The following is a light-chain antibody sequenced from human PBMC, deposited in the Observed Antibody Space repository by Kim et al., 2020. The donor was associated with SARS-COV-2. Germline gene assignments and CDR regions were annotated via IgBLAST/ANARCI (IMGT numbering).Light chain of an antibody. V-gene: IGLV3-9*01. J-gene: IGLJ1*01. CDR2: RDK. Sequence: SYELTQPLSVSVALGQTASITCGGINFGDRNLHWDQQKPGQAPMLVIFRDKKRPSGLPERFSCSISEDTANLTILRAQAGDEADYYCPVWGSSTNV. CDR3: PVWGSSTNV. CDR1: NFGDRN.